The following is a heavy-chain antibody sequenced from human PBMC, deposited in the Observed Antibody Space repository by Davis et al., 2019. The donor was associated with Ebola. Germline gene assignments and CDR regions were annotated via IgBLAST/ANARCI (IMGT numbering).Heavy chain of an antibody. J-gene: IGHJ4*02. D-gene: IGHD3-3*01. CDR1: GFTFSSYA. Sequence: GESLTISCAASGFTFSSYAMHWVRQAPGKGLEWVAVISYDGSNKYYADSVKGRFTISSDNSKNTLYLQMNSLRAEDTAVYYCARVAGYYDFWSGCDYWGQGTLVTVSS. V-gene: IGHV3-30-3*01. CDR2: ISYDGSNK. CDR3: ARVAGYYDFWSGCDY.